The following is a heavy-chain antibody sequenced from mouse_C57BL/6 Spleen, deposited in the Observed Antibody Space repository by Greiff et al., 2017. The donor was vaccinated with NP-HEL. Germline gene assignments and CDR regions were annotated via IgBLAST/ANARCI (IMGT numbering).Heavy chain of an antibody. CDR1: GYTFTSYW. CDR2: INPSNGGT. J-gene: IGHJ1*03. Sequence: VQLQQPGTELVKPGASVKLSCKASGYTFTSYWMHWVKQRPGQGLEWIGNINPSNGGTNYNEKFKSKATLTVDKSSSTAYMQLSSLTAEDSAVYYCARDYGSSYYWYFDVWGTGTTVTVSS. CDR3: ARDYGSSYYWYFDV. D-gene: IGHD1-1*01. V-gene: IGHV1-53*01.